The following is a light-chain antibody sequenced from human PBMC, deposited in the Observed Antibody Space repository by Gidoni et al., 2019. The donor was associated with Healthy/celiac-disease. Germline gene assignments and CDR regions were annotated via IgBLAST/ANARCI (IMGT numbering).Light chain of an antibody. CDR3: CSYAGSSTWV. Sequence: QAARPQPATVSGSPGQPDTLSCTGTSRDVGSYNLVSWYQQHPGKAPKLMIYEVSKRPSGVSNRFSGSKSGNTASLTISGLQAEDEADYYCCSYAGSSTWVFGGGTKLTVL. CDR1: SRDVGSYNL. J-gene: IGLJ3*02. V-gene: IGLV2-23*02. CDR2: EVS.